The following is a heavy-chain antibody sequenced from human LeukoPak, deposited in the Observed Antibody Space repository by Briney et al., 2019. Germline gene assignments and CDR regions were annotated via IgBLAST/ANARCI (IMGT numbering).Heavy chain of an antibody. J-gene: IGHJ4*02. D-gene: IGHD3-10*01. V-gene: IGHV4-59*08. CDR3: ARGVSSGSDY. Sequence: SETLSLTCTVSGGSISSYYWSWIRQPPGKGLEWIGYIYYSGSTNYIPSLKSRVTISVGTSKNQFSLKLSSVTAADTAVYYCARGVSSGSDYWGQGTLVTVSS. CDR1: GGSISSYY. CDR2: IYYSGST.